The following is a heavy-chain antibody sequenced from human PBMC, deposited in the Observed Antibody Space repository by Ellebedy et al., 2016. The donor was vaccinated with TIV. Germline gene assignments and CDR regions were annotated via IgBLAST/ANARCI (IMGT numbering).Heavy chain of an antibody. V-gene: IGHV4-34*01. J-gene: IGHJ4*02. CDR1: GAPSGHYF. CDR2: VTHTGDT. CDR3: AKGSMVRGLAG. Sequence: SETLSLTXAVSGAPSGHYFWSWIRQSPGKGLEWIGAVTHTGDTNYNPSLKGRVTISLDTSRKEFSLYIPSVTAADTALYFCAKGSMVRGLAGWGQGTLVTVSS. D-gene: IGHD3-10*01.